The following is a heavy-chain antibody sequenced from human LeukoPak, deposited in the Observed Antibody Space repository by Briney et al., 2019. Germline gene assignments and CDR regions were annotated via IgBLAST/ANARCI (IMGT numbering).Heavy chain of an antibody. V-gene: IGHV1-69*13. CDR1: GGTFSSYA. CDR2: IIPIFGTA. D-gene: IGHD4-11*01. CDR3: ARAGRVDYSNYRIDY. J-gene: IGHJ4*02. Sequence: SVKVSCKASGGTFSSYAISWVRQAPGQGLDWMGGIIPIFGTANYAQKFQGRVTITADESTSTAYMELSSLRSEDTALYYCARAGRVDYSNYRIDYWGQGTLVTVSS.